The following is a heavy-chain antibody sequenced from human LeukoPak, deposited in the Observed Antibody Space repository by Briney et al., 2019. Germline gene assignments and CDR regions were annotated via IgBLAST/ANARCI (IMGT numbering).Heavy chain of an antibody. J-gene: IGHJ1*01. CDR3: ARRSGYSYFQH. CDR1: GGSIRSSYYY. Sequence: SETLSLTCTVSGGSIRSSYYYWGWVRQPPGKGLEWIGSIYDSGSTYYNPSLKSRVTISVDTSKNQFSLKLNSVTAADTAVYYCARRSGYSYFQHWGQGTLVTVSS. CDR2: IYDSGST. V-gene: IGHV4-39*01. D-gene: IGHD3-3*01.